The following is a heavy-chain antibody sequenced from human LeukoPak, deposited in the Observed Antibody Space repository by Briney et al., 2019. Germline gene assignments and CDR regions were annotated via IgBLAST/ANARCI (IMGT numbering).Heavy chain of an antibody. CDR2: ICGSGDST. J-gene: IGHJ4*02. Sequence: GGSLRLSCAASGFTFTRSAMSWVRQAPGKGLEWVSAICGSGDSTFYADSVKGRFTISRDNAKNSLYLQMNSLRAEDTAVYYCARDLVRIAAAGTPFWFDYWGQGTLVTVSS. CDR1: GFTFTRSA. D-gene: IGHD6-13*01. CDR3: ARDLVRIAAAGTPFWFDY. V-gene: IGHV3-23*01.